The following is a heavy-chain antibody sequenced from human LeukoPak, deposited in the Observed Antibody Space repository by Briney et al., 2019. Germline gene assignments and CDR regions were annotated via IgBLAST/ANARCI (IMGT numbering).Heavy chain of an antibody. CDR1: GVSFSGYH. J-gene: IGHJ4*02. CDR2: INHRGST. D-gene: IGHD6-6*01. V-gene: IGHV4-34*01. Sequence: SETLSLTCAVYGVSFSGYHWSWIRQPPGKGLEWIGEINHRGSTNYNPSLKSRVTMSVDTSKNQFSLKLSSVTAADTAVYYCARGRGAARFVTIEFDYWGQGALVTVSS. CDR3: ARGRGAARFVTIEFDY.